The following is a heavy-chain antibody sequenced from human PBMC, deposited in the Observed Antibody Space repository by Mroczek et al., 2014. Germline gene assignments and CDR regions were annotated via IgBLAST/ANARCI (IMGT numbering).Heavy chain of an antibody. CDR3: ARKNGDYLLDY. Sequence: QVQLVQSGGGVVQPGRSLRLSCAASGFTFSSYGMHWVRQAPGKGLEWVAVIWYDGSNKYYADSVKGRFTISRDNSKNTLYLQMNSLRAEDTAVYYCARKNGDYLLDYWGQGTLVTVSS. V-gene: IGHV3-33*01. J-gene: IGHJ4*02. D-gene: IGHD4-17*01. CDR1: GFTFSSYG. CDR2: IWYDGSNK.